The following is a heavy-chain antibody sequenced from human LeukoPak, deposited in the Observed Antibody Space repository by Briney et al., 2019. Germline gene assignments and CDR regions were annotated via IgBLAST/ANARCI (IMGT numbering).Heavy chain of an antibody. V-gene: IGHV1-2*02. CDR1: GYTFTGYY. Sequence: ASVKVSCKASGYTFTGYYMHWVRQAPGQGLEWMGWIDPNSGGTNYAQKFQGRVTMTRDTSISTAYMELSRLRSDDTAVYYCAREADCSGGSCYSNWFDPWGQGTLVTVSS. CDR2: IDPNSGGT. CDR3: AREADCSGGSCYSNWFDP. J-gene: IGHJ5*02. D-gene: IGHD2-15*01.